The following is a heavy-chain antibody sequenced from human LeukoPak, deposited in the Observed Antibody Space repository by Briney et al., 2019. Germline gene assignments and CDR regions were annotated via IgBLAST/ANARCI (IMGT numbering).Heavy chain of an antibody. CDR3: NTDDSGSWYPPFNY. CDR2: IKSKLDGGTT. D-gene: IGHD6-13*01. Sequence: PGGSLRLSCAASGFTFSNAWMSWVRQAPGKGLEWVGRIKSKLDGGTTDYTAPVKGRFTISRDDSKNILYLQMNSLKAEDTAVYYCNTDDSGSWYPPFNYWGQGALVTVSS. V-gene: IGHV3-15*01. CDR1: GFTFSNAW. J-gene: IGHJ4*02.